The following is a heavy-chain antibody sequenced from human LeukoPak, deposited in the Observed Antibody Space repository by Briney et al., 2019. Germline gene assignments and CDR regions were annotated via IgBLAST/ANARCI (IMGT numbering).Heavy chain of an antibody. V-gene: IGHV4-39*01. CDR1: GGSISSSSYH. CDR2: ISYSGTT. J-gene: IGHJ4*02. CDR3: ASRLVTKHFDY. Sequence: SETLSLTCTVSGGSISSSSYHWGWVRQHPGKGLEWIGSISYSGTTYYNPSLNSRVTIFGDTSKNQFSLRLSSVTAADTAVYYCASRLVTKHFDYWGQGTPVTVSS. D-gene: IGHD2-21*02.